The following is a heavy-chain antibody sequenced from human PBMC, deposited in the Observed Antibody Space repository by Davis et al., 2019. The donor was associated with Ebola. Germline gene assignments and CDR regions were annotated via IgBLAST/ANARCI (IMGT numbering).Heavy chain of an antibody. CDR2: ILPIFGAS. Sequence: SVKVSCKASGGTITSHSISWVRQAPGQGLEWMGGILPIFGASNHARKFQGRVTITADESTNTAYMELSSLRSEDTAIYYCTRGYGYNQFGYFVYWGHGTLVTVSS. J-gene: IGHJ4*01. CDR3: TRGYGYNQFGYFVY. CDR1: GGTITSHS. V-gene: IGHV1-69*13. D-gene: IGHD5-24*01.